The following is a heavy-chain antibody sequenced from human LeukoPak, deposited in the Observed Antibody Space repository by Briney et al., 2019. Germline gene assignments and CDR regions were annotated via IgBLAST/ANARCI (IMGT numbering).Heavy chain of an antibody. D-gene: IGHD6-19*01. CDR1: GFTFDDYA. CDR3: AKDFASSGWYDY. V-gene: IGHV3-9*01. J-gene: IGHJ4*02. CDR2: ISWNSGSI. Sequence: PGGALRHSRVASGFTFDDYAMHWVRQAPGKGLEWVSGISWNSGSIGYADSVKGRFTISRDNAKNSLYLQMNSLRAEDTALYYCAKDFASSGWYDYWGQGTLVTVSS.